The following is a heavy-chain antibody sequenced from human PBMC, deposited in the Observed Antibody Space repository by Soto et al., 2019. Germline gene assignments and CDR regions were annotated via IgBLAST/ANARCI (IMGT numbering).Heavy chain of an antibody. D-gene: IGHD2-15*01. J-gene: IGHJ4*02. CDR3: ARAVESRYFDY. Sequence: TLSLTCTVSGGSIGSGGYYWSWIRQHPGKGLEWIGYIYYSGSTFYTSSLKSRATISRDTSKNQFSLKLSSVTAADTAVYYCARAVESRYFDYWGQGTLVTVSS. CDR1: GGSIGSGGYY. CDR2: IYYSGST. V-gene: IGHV4-31*03.